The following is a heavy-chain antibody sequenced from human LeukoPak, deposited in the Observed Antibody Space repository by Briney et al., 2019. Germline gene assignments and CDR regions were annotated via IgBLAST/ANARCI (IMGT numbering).Heavy chain of an antibody. CDR1: GYTFTSYG. CDR2: ISAYNGNT. V-gene: IGHV1-18*01. Sequence: ASVKVSCKASGYTFTSYGISWVRQAPGQGLEWMGWISAYNGNTNYAQKLQGRVTMTTDTSTSTAYMELRSLRSDDTAVYYCARDHCSGGSCLCYWFDPWGQGTLVTVSS. CDR3: ARDHCSGGSCLCYWFDP. J-gene: IGHJ5*02. D-gene: IGHD2-15*01.